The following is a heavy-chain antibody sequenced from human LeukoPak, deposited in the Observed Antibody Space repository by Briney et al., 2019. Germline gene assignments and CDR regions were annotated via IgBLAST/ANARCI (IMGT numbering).Heavy chain of an antibody. V-gene: IGHV3-23*01. J-gene: IGHJ4*02. CDR1: GFTFNNFA. CDR3: AKHPGPYGGNPFNS. D-gene: IGHD4-23*01. CDR2: IIGRGGSS. Sequence: PGGSLRLSCAASGFTFNNFALSWVRQAPEKGLEWDATIIGRGGSSSHAASVKGRFTISRDNSNNTLYLHMSSLRADDTAVYYCAKHPGPYGGNPFNSWGLGMLVTVSS.